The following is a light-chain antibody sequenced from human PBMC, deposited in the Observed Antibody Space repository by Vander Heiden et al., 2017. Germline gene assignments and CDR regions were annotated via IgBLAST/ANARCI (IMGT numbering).Light chain of an antibody. CDR2: EFS. CDR1: SSDVGGYNY. CDR3: SSYAGSNNPYV. Sequence: QSALTQPPSASGSPGQSVTISCTGTSSDVGGYNYASWFQQHPGKAPTLMIYEFSKRSSGVPDRFSGSKSGNTASLTVSWLQAEDEADYYCSSYAGSNNPYVFGTGTKVTAL. V-gene: IGLV2-8*01. J-gene: IGLJ1*01.